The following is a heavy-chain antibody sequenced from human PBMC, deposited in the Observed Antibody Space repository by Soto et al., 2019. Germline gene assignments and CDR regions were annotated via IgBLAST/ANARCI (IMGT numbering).Heavy chain of an antibody. CDR1: GNTFSSND. CDR3: ATWGSWSGYSKEVEPFDY. CDR2: MNPNTGNT. V-gene: IGHV1-8*01. D-gene: IGHD3-3*01. Sequence: VASVKVSCKASGNTFSSNDINWVRQAPGQGLEWMGWMNPNTGNTDYAQKFQGRVTMTRNTSISTAYMELSSLRSEDTAVYYCATWGSWSGYSKEVEPFDYWGQGTLVTVSS. J-gene: IGHJ4*02.